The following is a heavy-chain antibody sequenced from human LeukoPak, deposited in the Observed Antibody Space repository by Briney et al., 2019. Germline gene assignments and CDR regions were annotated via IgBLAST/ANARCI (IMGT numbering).Heavy chain of an antibody. CDR2: IRYDGSNK. Sequence: GGSLRLSCAASGFTFSSYGMHWVRQAPGKGLEWVAFIRYDGSNKYYADSVKGRFTISRDNSKNTLYLQMNSLRAEDTAVYYCAKDLSYRKNYCSSTSCPMDYWGQGTLVTVSS. CDR1: GFTFSSYG. CDR3: AKDLSYRKNYCSSTSCPMDY. V-gene: IGHV3-30*02. J-gene: IGHJ4*02. D-gene: IGHD2-2*01.